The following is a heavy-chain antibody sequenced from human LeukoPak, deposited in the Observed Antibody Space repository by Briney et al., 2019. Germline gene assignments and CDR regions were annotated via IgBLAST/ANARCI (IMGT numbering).Heavy chain of an antibody. J-gene: IGHJ6*03. D-gene: IGHD2-2*01. CDR3: ASGPIVVVPAAPQGYYYYYMDV. CDR1: GYTFTSYD. V-gene: IGHV1-8*01. Sequence: ASVKVSCKASGYTFTSYDINWVRQATGQGLEWMGWMNPNSGNTGYAQKFQGRVTMTRNTSISTAYMELSRLRSDDTAVYYCASGPIVVVPAAPQGYYYYYMDVWGKGTTVTVSS. CDR2: MNPNSGNT.